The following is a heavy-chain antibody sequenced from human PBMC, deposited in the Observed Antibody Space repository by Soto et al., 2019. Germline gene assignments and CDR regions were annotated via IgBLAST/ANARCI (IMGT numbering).Heavy chain of an antibody. CDR3: ASWIQKIDY. J-gene: IGHJ4*02. Sequence: QVQLVEAGGGLGKPGGSLRLSCAASGFTFSDYYMRRIRQAPGKGLEWVSYISSSGNTRYYADSVKGRFTISRDNAKNSLYLQMNSLRAEDTAVYYCASWIQKIDYWGQGTLVTVSS. CDR2: ISSSGNTR. D-gene: IGHD5-18*01. V-gene: IGHV3-11*01. CDR1: GFTFSDYY.